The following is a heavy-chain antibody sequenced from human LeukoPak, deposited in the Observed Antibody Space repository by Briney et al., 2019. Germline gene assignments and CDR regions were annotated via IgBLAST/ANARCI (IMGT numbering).Heavy chain of an antibody. J-gene: IGHJ3*02. D-gene: IGHD3-3*01. CDR3: AHSRRTIFGVVTPSDAFDI. Sequence: ESGPTLVNPTQTLTLTCTFSGFSLSTSGVGVGWIRQPPGKALEWLALIYWDDDKRYSPSLKSRLTITKDTSKNQVVLTMTNMDPVDTATYYCAHSRRTIFGVVTPSDAFDIWGQGTMATVSS. V-gene: IGHV2-5*02. CDR1: GFSLSTSGVG. CDR2: IYWDDDK.